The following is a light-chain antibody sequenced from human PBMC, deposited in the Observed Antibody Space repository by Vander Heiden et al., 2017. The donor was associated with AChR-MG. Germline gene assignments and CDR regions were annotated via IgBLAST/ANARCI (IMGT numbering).Light chain of an antibody. CDR1: DSNIETDA. J-gene: IGLJ3*02. Sequence: QSALPQPPSASGAPGQRVTISCSGSDSNIETDAVNWYQQRPGAAPKLLISSNYQRPSGVPDRFSASKSGTSASLAITGLQSEDEGDYYCAAWDDSLNVWVFGGGTKLTVL. CDR3: AAWDDSLNVWV. CDR2: SNY. V-gene: IGLV1-44*01.